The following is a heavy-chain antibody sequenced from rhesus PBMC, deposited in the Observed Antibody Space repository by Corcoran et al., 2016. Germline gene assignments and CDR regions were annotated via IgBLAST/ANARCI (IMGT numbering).Heavy chain of an antibody. CDR3: ARDRAAGTTSRFDV. CDR2: IYGNSAST. CDR1: GGSISDYYY. J-gene: IGHJ5-1*01. D-gene: IGHD1-20*01. Sequence: QVQLQESGPGLVKPSETLSLTCAVSGGSISDYYYWNWLRQPPGQGLEWIGNIYGNSASTYDNPASKSRVTISKDTSKNQFFLKLSSGTAADTAVYYCARDRAAGTTSRFDVWGPGVLVTVSS. V-gene: IGHV4S9*01.